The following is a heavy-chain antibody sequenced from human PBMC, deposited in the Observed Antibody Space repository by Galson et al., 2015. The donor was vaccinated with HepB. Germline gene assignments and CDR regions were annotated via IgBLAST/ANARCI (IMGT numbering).Heavy chain of an antibody. CDR2: ISYDGSNK. Sequence: SLRLSCAASGFTLSSYGMHWVRPAPGKGLGWVAVISYDGSNKYYADSVKGRFTISRDNSKNTLYLQMYSLRAEDTAVYYCAKSGGEYSGCYWWYYYYYMDGWGKGTTVTVS. J-gene: IGHJ6*03. CDR1: GFTLSSYG. V-gene: IGHV3-30*18. CDR3: AKSGGEYSGCYWWYYYYYMDG. D-gene: IGHD1-26*01.